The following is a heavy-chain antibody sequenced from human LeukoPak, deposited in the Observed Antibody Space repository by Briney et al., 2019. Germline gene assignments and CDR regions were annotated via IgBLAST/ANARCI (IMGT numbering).Heavy chain of an antibody. D-gene: IGHD4-23*01. J-gene: IGHJ4*02. CDR2: IKRKSDGGTT. Sequence: GGSLRLSCAASGFTFSNGWMSWVRQAPGKGLEWVGRIKRKSDGGTTDYAAPVRGRFTLSRDDSKKTLYLQMNSLTTEDTAIYYCIPLIVSPTVGDFWRQGTLVTVSS. CDR3: IPLIVSPTVGDF. V-gene: IGHV3-15*01. CDR1: GFTFSNGW.